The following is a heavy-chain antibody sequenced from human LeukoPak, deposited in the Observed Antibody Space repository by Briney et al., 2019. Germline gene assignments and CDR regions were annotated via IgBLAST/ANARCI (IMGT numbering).Heavy chain of an antibody. CDR3: AGVKRYCSGGSCYSYFDY. CDR1: GFTFDDYG. Sequence: PGGSLRLSCAASGFTFDDYGMSWVRQAPGKGLEWVSGINWNGGSTGYADSVKGRFTISRDNAKNSLYLQMNSLRAEDTALYHCAGVKRYCSGGSCYSYFDYWGQGTLVTVSS. CDR2: INWNGGST. D-gene: IGHD2-15*01. J-gene: IGHJ4*02. V-gene: IGHV3-20*01.